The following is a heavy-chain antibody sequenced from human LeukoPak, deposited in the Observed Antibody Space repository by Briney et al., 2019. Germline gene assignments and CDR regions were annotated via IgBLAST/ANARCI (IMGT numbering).Heavy chain of an antibody. V-gene: IGHV4-30-4*08. Sequence: PSETLSLTCTVSGGSISSGDYYWSWIRQPPGKGLEWIGYIYYSGSTYYNPSLKSRVTTSVDTSKNQFSLKLSSVTAADTAVYYCARVGEYCGGDCYDFDYWGQGTLVTVSS. CDR3: ARVGEYCGGDCYDFDY. CDR2: IYYSGST. CDR1: GGSISSGDYY. D-gene: IGHD2-21*01. J-gene: IGHJ4*02.